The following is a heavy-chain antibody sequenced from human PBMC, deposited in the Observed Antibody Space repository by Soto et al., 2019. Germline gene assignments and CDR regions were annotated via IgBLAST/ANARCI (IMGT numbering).Heavy chain of an antibody. V-gene: IGHV4-30-2*01. CDR2: IYHSGST. J-gene: IGHJ4*02. Sequence: PSETLSLTCAVSGSSISSGGYSWSWIRQPPGKGLEWIGYIYHSGSTYYNPSLKSRVTISVDRSKNQFSLKLSSVTAADTAVYYCARGSMRYYFDYWGQGTLVTVSS. CDR3: ARGSMRYYFDY. CDR1: GSSISSGGYS.